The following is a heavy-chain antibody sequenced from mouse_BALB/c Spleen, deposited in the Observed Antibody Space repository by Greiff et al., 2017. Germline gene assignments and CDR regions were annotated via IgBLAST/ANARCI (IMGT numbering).Heavy chain of an antibody. CDR1: GFTFSSFG. V-gene: IGHV5-17*02. D-gene: IGHD2-4*01. CDR3: ARDYVYAMDY. CDR2: ISSGSSTI. Sequence: VQLKESGGGLVQPGGSRKLSCAASGFTFSSFGMHWVRQAPEKGLEWVAYISSGSSTIYYADTVKGRFTISRDNPKNTLFLQMTSLRSEDTAMYYCARDYVYAMDYWGQGTSVTVSS. J-gene: IGHJ4*01.